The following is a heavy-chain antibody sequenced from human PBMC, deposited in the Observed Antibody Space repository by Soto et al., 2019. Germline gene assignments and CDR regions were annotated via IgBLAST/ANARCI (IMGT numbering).Heavy chain of an antibody. Sequence: QVHLVQSGAEMKKPGSSVKVSCKTSGGTFSSNVISWLRQAPGQGPEWIGRIIPILDMTKYAQKFEGRLTITADKATSTVYMELSSVRSDDTAIYYCARHSDSRGLPPYFDFWGQGTLLTVSS. V-gene: IGHV1-69*02. CDR2: IIPILDMT. D-gene: IGHD2-21*01. CDR1: GGTFSSNV. J-gene: IGHJ4*02. CDR3: ARHSDSRGLPPYFDF.